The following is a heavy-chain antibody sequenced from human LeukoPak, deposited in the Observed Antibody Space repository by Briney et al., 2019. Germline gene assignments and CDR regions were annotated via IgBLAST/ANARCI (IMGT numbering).Heavy chain of an antibody. V-gene: IGHV1-69*06. D-gene: IGHD6-13*01. CDR1: GGTFSSYA. CDR2: IIPIFGTA. CDR3: TRDLPYSSSWESLDY. Sequence: GASVKVSCKASGGTFSSYAISWVRQAPGQGLEWMGGIIPIFGTANYAQKFQGRVTITADKSTSTAYMELRSLRSDETAVYYCTRDLPYSSSWESLDYWGQGTLVTVSS. J-gene: IGHJ4*02.